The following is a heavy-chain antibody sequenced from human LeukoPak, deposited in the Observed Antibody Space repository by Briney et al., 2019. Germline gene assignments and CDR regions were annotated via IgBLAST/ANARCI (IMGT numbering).Heavy chain of an antibody. D-gene: IGHD2-15*01. V-gene: IGHV1-69*13. Sequence: ASVKVSCKASGGTFSSYAISWVRQAPGQGLEWMGGIILIFGTANYAQKFQGRVTITADESTSTAYMELSSLRSEDTAVYYCATYPLGYCSGGSCLNWFDPWGQGTLVTVSS. J-gene: IGHJ5*02. CDR2: IILIFGTA. CDR3: ATYPLGYCSGGSCLNWFDP. CDR1: GGTFSSYA.